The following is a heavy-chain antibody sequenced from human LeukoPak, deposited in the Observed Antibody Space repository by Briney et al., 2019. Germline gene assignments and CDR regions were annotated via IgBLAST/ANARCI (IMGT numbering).Heavy chain of an antibody. V-gene: IGHV4-59*01. CDR3: AREDVWGNNIPKGHFDY. CDR1: GGSINNYY. J-gene: IGHJ4*02. CDR2: MYFSGNT. Sequence: PSETLSLTCSVSGGSINNYYWGWIRQPPGKGLEWIGYMYFSGNTNYNASLKSRITISLDTSKNQFSLKLNSVTAADTAVYYCAREDVWGNNIPKGHFDYWGQGTLVTVSS. D-gene: IGHD3-16*01.